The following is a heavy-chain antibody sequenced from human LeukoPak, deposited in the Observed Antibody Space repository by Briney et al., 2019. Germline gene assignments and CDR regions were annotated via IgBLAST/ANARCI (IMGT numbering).Heavy chain of an antibody. V-gene: IGHV3-21*01. CDR1: GFTFSSYS. CDR3: ARSIVVVPVGRFDP. Sequence: PGGSLRLSCAASGFTFSSYSMNWVRQAPGKGLEWVSSISSSSNYIYYADSVKGRFTISGDNAKNSLYLQMNSLRAEDTAVYYCARSIVVVPVGRFDPWGQGTLVTVSS. CDR2: ISSSSNYI. D-gene: IGHD2-2*01. J-gene: IGHJ5*02.